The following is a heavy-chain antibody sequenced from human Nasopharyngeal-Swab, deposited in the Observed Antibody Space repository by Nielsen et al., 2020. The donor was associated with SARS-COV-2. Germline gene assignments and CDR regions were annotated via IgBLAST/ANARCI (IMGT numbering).Heavy chain of an antibody. Sequence: ASVKVSCKTSGYTFTDYYIHWVRQVPGQGLEWVGCIDLNTGDTKYTQKFQGRVTVTRDTSRSTAYIELSRLRSDDTAVYYCARDYYDNYDSDYWGQGTLVTVSS. CDR1: GYTFTDYY. CDR3: ARDYYDNYDSDY. CDR2: IDLNTGDT. D-gene: IGHD3-22*01. J-gene: IGHJ4*02. V-gene: IGHV1-2*02.